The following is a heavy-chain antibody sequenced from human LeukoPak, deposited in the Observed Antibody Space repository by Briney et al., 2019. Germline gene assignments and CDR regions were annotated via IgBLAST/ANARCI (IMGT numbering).Heavy chain of an antibody. CDR3: ARMSGIAVAAIWISYFDY. D-gene: IGHD6-19*01. CDR2: IKQDGSEK. Sequence: SGESLRLSCAASGFTFDAYYMTWVRQAPGKGLEWVANIKQDGSEKYYVDSVKGRFTISRDNANNSLYLQMNSLRAEDTAVYYCARMSGIAVAAIWISYFDYWGKVTLVTVSS. CDR1: GFTFDAYY. J-gene: IGHJ4*02. V-gene: IGHV3-7*03.